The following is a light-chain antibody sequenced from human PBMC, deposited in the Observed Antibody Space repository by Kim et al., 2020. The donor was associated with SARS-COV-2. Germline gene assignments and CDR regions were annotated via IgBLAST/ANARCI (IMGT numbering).Light chain of an antibody. V-gene: IGKV1-5*01. Sequence: SASVGDRVTITCRASQTISTWLAWYQQKPGKPPNALISDASSLESGVPSRFSGSGSGTEFTLTISSLQPDDFATYYCQEYNSDFTFGPETKVDIK. CDR1: QTISTW. J-gene: IGKJ3*01. CDR3: QEYNSDFT. CDR2: DAS.